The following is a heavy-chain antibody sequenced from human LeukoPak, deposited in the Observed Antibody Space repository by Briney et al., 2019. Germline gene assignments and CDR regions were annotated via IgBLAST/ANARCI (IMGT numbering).Heavy chain of an antibody. J-gene: IGHJ4*02. V-gene: IGHV3-7*01. Sequence: PGRSLRLSCAASGFTFSTYEMNWVRQAPGKGLEWVATIKQDGSEKYYVDSVKGRFTISRDNAKSSLSLQMNSLRVDDTAVYYCARDASALHWGQGARVTVSS. CDR2: IKQDGSEK. CDR3: ARDASALH. D-gene: IGHD3-3*01. CDR1: GFTFSTYE.